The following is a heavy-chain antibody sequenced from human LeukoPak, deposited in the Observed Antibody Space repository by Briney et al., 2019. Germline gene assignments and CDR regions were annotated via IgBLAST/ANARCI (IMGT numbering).Heavy chain of an antibody. J-gene: IGHJ4*02. Sequence: SGTLSLTRAVYGGSFRGSIWGWIRPPPGTGRGWVGEINHSGSTNYNPYLKSRVTISVDTSKNQFSLKLSSVTAADTAVYYCARHWTYYDYVWGSYRPYYFDYWGQGTLVTVSS. CDR3: ARHWTYYDYVWGSYRPYYFDY. CDR2: INHSGST. CDR1: GGSFRGSI. D-gene: IGHD3-16*02. V-gene: IGHV4-34*01.